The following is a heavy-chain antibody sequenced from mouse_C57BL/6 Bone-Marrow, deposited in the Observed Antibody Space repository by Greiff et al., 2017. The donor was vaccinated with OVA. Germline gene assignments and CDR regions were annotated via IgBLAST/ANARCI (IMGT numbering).Heavy chain of an antibody. J-gene: IGHJ4*01. D-gene: IGHD1-1*01. Sequence: VKLMESGPGLVQPSQSLSITCTVSGFSLTSYGVHWVRQPPGKGLEWLGVIWSGGSTDYNAAFISRLSISKDNSKSQVFFKMNSLQADDTAIYYCAKNGKGGSSLYYAMDYWGQGTSVTVSS. CDR2: IWSGGST. CDR3: AKNGKGGSSLYYAMDY. CDR1: GFSLTSYG. V-gene: IGHV2-4*01.